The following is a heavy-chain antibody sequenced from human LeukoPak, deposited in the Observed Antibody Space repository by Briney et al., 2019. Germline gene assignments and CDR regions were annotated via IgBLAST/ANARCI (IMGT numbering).Heavy chain of an antibody. D-gene: IGHD4-23*01. J-gene: IGHJ4*02. Sequence: ASVKVSCKVSGYTLTELSMHWVRQAPGAGLEWMGGFDPEDGETIYAQKFQGRVTMTEDTSTDTAYMELSSLRSEDTAVYYCATRGITVVNPHRTFDYWGQGTLVTVSS. CDR3: ATRGITVVNPHRTFDY. CDR1: GYTLTELS. V-gene: IGHV1-24*01. CDR2: FDPEDGET.